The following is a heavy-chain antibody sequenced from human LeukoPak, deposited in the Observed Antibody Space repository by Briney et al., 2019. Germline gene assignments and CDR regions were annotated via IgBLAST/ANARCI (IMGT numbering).Heavy chain of an antibody. Sequence: SETLSLTCGVSSGSLSGYYWRWLRQPPGGGLEWLGEITHSGSPNYNPSLKSRVTISGDTSKKQFSLNLKSVTAEDTGVYYCARGVDLWGRGTPVTVSS. CDR1: SGSLSGYY. CDR3: ARGVDL. CDR2: ITHSGSP. J-gene: IGHJ2*01. V-gene: IGHV4-34*01.